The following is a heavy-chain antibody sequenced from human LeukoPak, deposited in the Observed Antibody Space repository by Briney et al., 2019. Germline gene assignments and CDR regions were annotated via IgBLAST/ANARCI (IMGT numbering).Heavy chain of an antibody. CDR1: GFTFSSYA. CDR3: AKDKADDYYDSSGRGFDY. V-gene: IGHV3-23*01. Sequence: GGSLRLSCAASGFTFSSYAMSWVRQAPGKGLEWVSAISGSGGSTYYADSVKGRFTISRDNSKNTLYLQMNSLRAEDTALYYCAKDKADDYYDSSGRGFDYWGQGTLVTVSS. CDR2: ISGSGGST. D-gene: IGHD3-22*01. J-gene: IGHJ4*02.